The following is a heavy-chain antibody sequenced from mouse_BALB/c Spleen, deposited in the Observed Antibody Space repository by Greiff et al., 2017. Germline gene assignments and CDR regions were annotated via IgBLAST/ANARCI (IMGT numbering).Heavy chain of an antibody. D-gene: IGHD2-4*01. CDR2: IYPGGGYT. V-gene: IGHV1-63*02. CDR3: ARGGYDYDDPPAY. CDR1: GYTFTNYW. Sequence: QVQLKESGAELVRPGTSVKISCKASGYTFTNYWLGWVKQRPGHGLEWIGDIYPGGGYTNYNEKFKGKATLTADTSSSTAYMQLSSLTSEDSAVYVCARGGYDYDDPPAYWGQGTLVTVSA. J-gene: IGHJ3*01.